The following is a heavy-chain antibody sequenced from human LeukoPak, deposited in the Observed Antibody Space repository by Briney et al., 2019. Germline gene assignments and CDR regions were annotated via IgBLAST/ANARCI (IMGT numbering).Heavy chain of an antibody. Sequence: GGSLRLSCAASGFTFSSYEMNWVRQAPGKGLEWVSYISSSGSTIYYADSVKGRFTISRDNAKNSLYLQMNSLRAEDTAVYYCAREGGSLGEYFDLWGRGTLVTVSS. CDR3: AREGGSLGEYFDL. D-gene: IGHD1-26*01. CDR1: GFTFSSYE. V-gene: IGHV3-48*03. CDR2: ISSSGSTI. J-gene: IGHJ2*01.